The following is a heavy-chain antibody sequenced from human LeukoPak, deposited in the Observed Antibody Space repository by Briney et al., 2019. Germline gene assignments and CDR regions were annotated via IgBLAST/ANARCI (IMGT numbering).Heavy chain of an antibody. D-gene: IGHD3-16*02. V-gene: IGHV4-34*01. CDR3: ARPSGVWGSYRYYYYYGMDI. Sequence: SETLSLTCAVYGGSFSGYYWSWIRQPPGKGLEWIGEINHSGSTNYNPSLKSRVTISVDTSKNQFSLKLSSVTAADTAVYYCARPSGVWGSYRYYYYYGMDIWGQGTTVTASS. CDR1: GGSFSGYY. J-gene: IGHJ6*02. CDR2: INHSGST.